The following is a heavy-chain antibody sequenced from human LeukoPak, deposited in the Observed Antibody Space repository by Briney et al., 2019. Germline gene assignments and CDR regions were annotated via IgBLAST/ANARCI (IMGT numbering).Heavy chain of an antibody. CDR1: GFTFSSYE. CDR3: ARDPPTGGDY. Sequence: GGSLRLSCAASGFTFSSYEMNWVRQAPGKGLEWVSYISSSGSTIYYADSVEGRFTISRDNAKNSLYLQMNSLRAEDTAVYYCARDPPTGGDYWGQGTLVTVSS. V-gene: IGHV3-48*03. D-gene: IGHD7-27*01. CDR2: ISSSGSTI. J-gene: IGHJ4*02.